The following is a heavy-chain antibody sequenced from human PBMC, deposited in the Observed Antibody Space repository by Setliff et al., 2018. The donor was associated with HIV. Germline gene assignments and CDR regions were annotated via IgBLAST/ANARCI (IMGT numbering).Heavy chain of an antibody. CDR3: ARTLRAAAMGYFDY. D-gene: IGHD5-18*01. V-gene: IGHV4-38-2*01. CDR1: GYSISSGYY. J-gene: IGHJ4*02. CDR2: IYHSGST. Sequence: ASETLSLTCAVSGYSISSGYYWGWIRQPTGKGLEWIGSIYHSGSTYNNPSLKSRVTISVDTSKNQFSLKLTSVTAADTAVYYCARTLRAAAMGYFDYWGQGTLVTVSS.